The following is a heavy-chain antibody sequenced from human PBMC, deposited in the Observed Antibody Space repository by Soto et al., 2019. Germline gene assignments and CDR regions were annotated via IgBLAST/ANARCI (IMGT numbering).Heavy chain of an antibody. Sequence: QVQLVQSGAEVKKPGSSVKVSCKASGGTFSTYAIGWVRQAPGQGLEWMGSIVPIFGTANYAPKFQGRVTITADESAGTVYLAMRSLRYEDTAIYHCASPGYHYVPWGQGTLVTVSS. V-gene: IGHV1-69*15. CDR2: IVPIFGTA. D-gene: IGHD3-16*01. J-gene: IGHJ5*02. CDR3: ASPGYHYVP. CDR1: GGTFSTYA.